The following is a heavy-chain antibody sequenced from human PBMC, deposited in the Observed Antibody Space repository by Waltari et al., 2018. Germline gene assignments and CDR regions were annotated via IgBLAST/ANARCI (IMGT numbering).Heavy chain of an antibody. D-gene: IGHD6-13*01. Sequence: EVQLVESGGGLVHPARSLTLCCTASGFTFGAYAMTWFRPAPGKGLEWVGFIRSKAYGGTTEYAASVKGRFTISRDDSKSIAYLQMNSLKTEDTAVYYCTSSLRNRGAAAVHYWGQGTLVTVSS. V-gene: IGHV3-49*03. CDR3: TSSLRNRGAAAVHY. J-gene: IGHJ4*02. CDR2: IRSKAYGGTT. CDR1: GFTFGAYA.